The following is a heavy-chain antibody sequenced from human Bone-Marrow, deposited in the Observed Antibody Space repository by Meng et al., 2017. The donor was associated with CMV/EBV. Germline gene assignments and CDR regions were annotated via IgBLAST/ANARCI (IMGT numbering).Heavy chain of an antibody. CDR3: AKDAYDSSGSKGGYVFDI. J-gene: IGHJ3*02. Sequence: TFTNYHMHWVRQAPGQGLEWMGIINPSGGSTNYAQKFQGRVIMTRDTSTSTVHMELSSLRSEDTAVYYCAKDAYDSSGSKGGYVFDIWGQGTMVTVSS. CDR1: TFTNYH. V-gene: IGHV1-46*01. D-gene: IGHD3-22*01. CDR2: INPSGGST.